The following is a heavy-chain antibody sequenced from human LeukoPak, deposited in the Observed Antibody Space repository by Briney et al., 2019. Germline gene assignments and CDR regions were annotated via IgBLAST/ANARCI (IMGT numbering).Heavy chain of an antibody. CDR3: ARTNWVSAAGDY. V-gene: IGHV1-2*02. CDR2: INPNGGVT. CDR1: GYTFNGHY. Sequence: ASVKVSCKASGYTFNGHYIHWVRQAPGQGLEWVGWINPNGGVTNYAQKFQGRVTMTRDTSISTAYMEVSTLRSDDTAVYYCARTNWVSAAGDYWGQGTLVTVSS. J-gene: IGHJ4*02. D-gene: IGHD7-27*01.